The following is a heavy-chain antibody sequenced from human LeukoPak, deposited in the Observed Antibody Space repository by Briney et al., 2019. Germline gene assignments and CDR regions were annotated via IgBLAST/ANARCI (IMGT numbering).Heavy chain of an antibody. CDR1: GYTFTVYY. CDR3: ARGEVDSSGWDCFHF. D-gene: IGHD6-19*01. J-gene: IGHJ4*02. CDR2: INPNSGAT. V-gene: IGHV1-2*02. Sequence: GASVTVSCKASGYTFTVYYMHWVRRAPGQGLEWMGWINPNSGATNYPQKFQGRATMTGDTSISTAYMELSSLRSDDTAVYYCARGEVDSSGWDCFHFWGQGTLVTVSS.